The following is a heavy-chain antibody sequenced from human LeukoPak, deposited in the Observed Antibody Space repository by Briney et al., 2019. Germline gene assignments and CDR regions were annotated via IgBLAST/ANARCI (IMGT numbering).Heavy chain of an antibody. CDR1: EYILTVYH. CDR3: GLVTSGNWWFDP. CDR2: INPNSGGT. Sequence: ASVKVSCKTSEYILTVYHMHWVRQAPGQGLEWMGWINPNSGGTNYAQKLQGRVTLTRDTSINTAYMELSSLRSDDTAVYYCGLVTSGNWWFDPWGQGTPVTVSS. V-gene: IGHV1-2*02. D-gene: IGHD1-1*01. J-gene: IGHJ5*02.